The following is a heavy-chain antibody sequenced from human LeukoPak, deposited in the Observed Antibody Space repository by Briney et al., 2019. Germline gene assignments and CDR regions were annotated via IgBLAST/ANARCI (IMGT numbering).Heavy chain of an antibody. Sequence: SETLSLTCTVSRGSISSSSYYWGWIRQPPGKGLEWIGSTFYSGDTYYNASLKSRVTISVDTSKKHFSLKLTSVTSADTAVYYCARRTSGGGLFDYWGQGTLVTVSS. CDR2: TFYSGDT. J-gene: IGHJ4*02. D-gene: IGHD3-10*01. V-gene: IGHV4-39*02. CDR3: ARRTSGGGLFDY. CDR1: RGSISSSSYY.